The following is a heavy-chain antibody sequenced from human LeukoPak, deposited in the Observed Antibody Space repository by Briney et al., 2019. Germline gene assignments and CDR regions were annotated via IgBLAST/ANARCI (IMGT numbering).Heavy chain of an antibody. CDR2: IRRKADGGTT. CDR3: SRSDWFDP. V-gene: IGHV3-49*04. Sequence: PGRSLRLSCTVSGFTFGDYAMSWVRQAPGEGLEWVGFIRRKADGGTTEYAVSVKGRFTISRDDSKSIAYLQMNSLKTEDTAVYYCSRSDWFDPWGQGTLVTVSS. J-gene: IGHJ5*02. CDR1: GFTFGDYA.